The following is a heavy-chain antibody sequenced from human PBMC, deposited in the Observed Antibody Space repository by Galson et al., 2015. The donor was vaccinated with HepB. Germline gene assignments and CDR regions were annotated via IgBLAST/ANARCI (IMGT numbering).Heavy chain of an antibody. D-gene: IGHD3-10*01. CDR3: AREGVTSSFFDY. CDR2: TSGNGGST. J-gene: IGHJ4*02. V-gene: IGHV3-64*01. CDR1: GFIFSNNA. Sequence: SLRLSCAASGFIFSNNAMHWVRQAPGKGLEYVAATSGNGGSTYYANSVKGRFTISRENSKNTLYLQMGSLRPEDMAVYYCAREGVTSSFFDYWGQGTLVTVSS.